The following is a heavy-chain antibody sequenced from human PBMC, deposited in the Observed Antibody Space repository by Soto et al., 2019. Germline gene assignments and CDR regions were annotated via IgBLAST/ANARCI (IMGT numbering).Heavy chain of an antibody. CDR1: GYIFSNFG. J-gene: IGHJ4*02. CDR3: TRDFGDYRLHY. D-gene: IGHD4-17*01. CDR2: VSGNDGST. V-gene: IGHV1-18*01. Sequence: VQLVQSGGEVKKPGASVKVSCQTSGYIFSNFGVSWVRQAPGQGLEWLGWVSGNDGSTRYAPYLQGRVTMTTDSATSTAYMELRGLTSDDTATYYCTRDFGDYRLHYWGQGALVSVSS.